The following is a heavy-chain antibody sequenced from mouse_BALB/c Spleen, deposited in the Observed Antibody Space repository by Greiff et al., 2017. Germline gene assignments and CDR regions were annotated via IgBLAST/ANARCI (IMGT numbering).Heavy chain of an antibody. J-gene: IGHJ3*01. D-gene: IGHD2-3*01. Sequence: EVQLQQSGAELVKPGASVKLSCTASGFNIKDTYMHWVKQRPEQGLEWIGRIDPANGNTKYDPKFQGKATITADTSSNTAYLQLSSLTSEDTAVYYCASDGYYVAWFAYWGQGTLVTVSA. CDR1: GFNIKDTY. V-gene: IGHV14-3*02. CDR3: ASDGYYVAWFAY. CDR2: IDPANGNT.